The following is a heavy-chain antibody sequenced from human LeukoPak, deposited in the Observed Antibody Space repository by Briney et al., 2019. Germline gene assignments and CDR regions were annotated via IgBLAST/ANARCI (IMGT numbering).Heavy chain of an antibody. CDR1: GFTFSSYW. Sequence: GGSLRLSCAASGFTFSSYWMSWVRQAPGKGLEWVANIKQDGSERYYVDSVKGRFTISRDNGKKSLYLQMNSLRAEDTAVYYCVRSQNDFWSGYYSPGAFDIWGQGTMVTVSS. CDR3: VRSQNDFWSGYYSPGAFDI. CDR2: IKQDGSER. D-gene: IGHD3-3*01. J-gene: IGHJ3*02. V-gene: IGHV3-7*01.